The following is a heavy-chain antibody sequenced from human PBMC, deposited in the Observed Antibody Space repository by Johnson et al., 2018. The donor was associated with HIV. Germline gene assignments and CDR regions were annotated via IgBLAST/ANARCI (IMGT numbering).Heavy chain of an antibody. CDR1: GFTFSSYG. D-gene: IGHD2-15*01. CDR2: IWYDGSNN. J-gene: IGHJ3*02. Sequence: QVQLVESGGGVVQPGKSLRLSCVASGFTFSSYGMHWVRQAPGKGLQWAAVIWYDGSNNYYADSVQGRFTISRDNSKNTLYLQMNSLRAEDTAVYYCAKAFPYCTGGSCYPHRSPHDAFDIWGQGTMVTVSS. CDR3: AKAFPYCTGGSCYPHRSPHDAFDI. V-gene: IGHV3-33*06.